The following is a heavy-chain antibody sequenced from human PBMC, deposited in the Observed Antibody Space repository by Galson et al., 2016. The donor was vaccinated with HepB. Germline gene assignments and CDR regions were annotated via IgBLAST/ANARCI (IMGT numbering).Heavy chain of an antibody. CDR2: ISRSGDST. V-gene: IGHV3-23*01. D-gene: IGHD2-8*01. CDR3: VQGCTAPAV. CDR1: GFTFRIYG. Sequence: SLRLSCAASGFTFRIYGTTWVRQAPGKGLEVVSSISRSGDSTDYADSVKGRFTISRDNSKNTLSLQMNSLTADDTAIYYCVQGCTAPAVWGKGTTVTVSS. J-gene: IGHJ6*04.